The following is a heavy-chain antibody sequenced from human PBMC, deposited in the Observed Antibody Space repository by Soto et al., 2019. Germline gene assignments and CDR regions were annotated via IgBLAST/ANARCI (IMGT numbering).Heavy chain of an antibody. CDR3: AKVGIAAAGPSYYYGMDV. V-gene: IGHV3-23*01. D-gene: IGHD6-13*01. CDR1: GFTFSSYA. Sequence: EVQLLESGGGLVQPGGSLRLSCAASGFTFSSYAMSWVRQAPGKGLDWVSSISGSGGSTYYADSVKGRFTISRDNSKNTLYLQMNSLSAEDTAVYYCAKVGIAAAGPSYYYGMDVWGQGNTVTVSS. J-gene: IGHJ6*02. CDR2: ISGSGGST.